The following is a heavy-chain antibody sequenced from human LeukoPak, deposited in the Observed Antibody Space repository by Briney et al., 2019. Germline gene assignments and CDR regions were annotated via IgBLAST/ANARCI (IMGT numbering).Heavy chain of an antibody. CDR1: GGSIGSYY. Sequence: PSETLSLTCTVSGGSIGSYYWSWIRRPPGKGLEWIGYIYYSGSTNYNPSLKSRVTISVDTSKNQFSLKLSSVTAADTAVYYCAREEPGVGYNYWGQGTLVTVSS. V-gene: IGHV4-59*01. CDR3: AREEPGVGYNY. CDR2: IYYSGST. J-gene: IGHJ4*02. D-gene: IGHD6-13*01.